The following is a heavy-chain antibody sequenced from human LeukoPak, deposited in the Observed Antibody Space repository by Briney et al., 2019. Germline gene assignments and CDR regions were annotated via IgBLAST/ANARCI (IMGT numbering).Heavy chain of an antibody. Sequence: ASVKVSCKASGGTFSSYAISWVRQAPGQGLEWMGGIIPIFGTANYAQKFQGRVTITADESTSTAYMELSSLRSEDTAVYYCARDGGFRLVVPAAIYYYYGMDVWGQGTTVTVSS. D-gene: IGHD2-2*01. CDR3: ARDGGFRLVVPAAIYYYYGMDV. V-gene: IGHV1-69*13. J-gene: IGHJ6*02. CDR1: GGTFSSYA. CDR2: IIPIFGTA.